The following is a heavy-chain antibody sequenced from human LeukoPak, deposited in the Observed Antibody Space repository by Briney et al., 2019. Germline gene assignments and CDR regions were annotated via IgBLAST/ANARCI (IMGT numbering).Heavy chain of an antibody. CDR1: GFTFSSYA. V-gene: IGHV3-30*04. CDR2: ISYDGSNK. Sequence: QPGGSLRLSCAASGFTFSSYAMHWVRQAPGKGLEWVAVISYDGSNKYYADSVKGRFTISRDNSKNTLYLQMNSLRAEDTAVYYCARDPSTAMVTTFDYWGQGTLVTVSS. D-gene: IGHD5-18*01. J-gene: IGHJ4*02. CDR3: ARDPSTAMVTTFDY.